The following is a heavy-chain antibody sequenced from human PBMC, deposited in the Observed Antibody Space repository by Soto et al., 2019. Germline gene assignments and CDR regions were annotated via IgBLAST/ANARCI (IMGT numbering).Heavy chain of an antibody. D-gene: IGHD3-9*01. CDR1: GFTFSSYG. Sequence: QVQLVESGGGVVQPGRSLRLSCAASGFTFSSYGMHWVRQAPGKGLEWVAVIWYDGSNKYYADSVKGRFTISRDNSKNTLYLQMNSLRAEDMAVYYCARDYRIRLRYFDCPLWFAPWGQGTLVTVSS. V-gene: IGHV3-33*01. CDR3: ARDYRIRLRYFDCPLWFAP. CDR2: IWYDGSNK. J-gene: IGHJ5*02.